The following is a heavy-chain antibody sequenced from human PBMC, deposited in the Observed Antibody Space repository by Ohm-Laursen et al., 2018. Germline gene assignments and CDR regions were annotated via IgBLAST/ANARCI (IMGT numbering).Heavy chain of an antibody. Sequence: GSLRLSCTASGFTFSNYWMSWVRQTPGKGLEWVANIKQDGGEKNFADSVKGQFAISRDNAKNSLYLQMNSLRAEDTAVYYCARDVAHGGYGFGMDVWGQGTTVTVSS. D-gene: IGHD5-12*01. CDR2: IKQDGGEK. V-gene: IGHV3-7*01. CDR3: ARDVAHGGYGFGMDV. CDR1: GFTFSNYW. J-gene: IGHJ6*02.